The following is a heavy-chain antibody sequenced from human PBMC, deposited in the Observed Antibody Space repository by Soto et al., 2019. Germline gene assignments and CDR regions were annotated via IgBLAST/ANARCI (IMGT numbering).Heavy chain of an antibody. Sequence: SGGSLRLSCTGSGFTVRANYMTWVRQAPGKGLEWVAIIYTSGAAYYADSVKGRFTISRDRSDNKVFIKMNNLTAQDTAIYYFAKTRFIIGTYSSGMAYWGQGTPVTVSS. V-gene: IGHV3-53*01. D-gene: IGHD3-10*01. J-gene: IGHJ4*03. CDR3: AKTRFIIGTYSSGMAY. CDR1: GFTVRANY. CDR2: IYTSGAA.